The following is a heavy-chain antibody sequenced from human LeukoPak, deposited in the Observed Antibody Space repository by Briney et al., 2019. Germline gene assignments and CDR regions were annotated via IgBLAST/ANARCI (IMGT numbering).Heavy chain of an antibody. CDR3: ARACSGGSCYSCLDY. J-gene: IGHJ4*02. CDR2: IYHSGST. CDR1: GGSISSGGYS. V-gene: IGHV4-30-2*01. D-gene: IGHD2-15*01. Sequence: SQTLSLTCAVSGGSISSGGYSWSWIRQPPGKGLEWIGYIYHSGSTYYNPSLKSRVTISVDRSKNQFSLKLSSVTAAHTAVYYCARACSGGSCYSCLDYWGQGTLVTVSS.